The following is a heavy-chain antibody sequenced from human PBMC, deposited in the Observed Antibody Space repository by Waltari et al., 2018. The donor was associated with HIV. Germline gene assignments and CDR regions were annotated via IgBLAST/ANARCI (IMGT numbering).Heavy chain of an antibody. CDR3: ARLGYCSSTSCYYYYYYGMDV. Sequence: QVQLVQSGAEVKKPGASVKVACKASGYTFTSCVINWVRQPTGQGLEWMGSLHPNSGNTGYAQNFQCRVTMTRNTSISTAYMELSSRRSEDTAVYYCARLGYCSSTSCYYYYYYGMDVWGQGTTVTVSS. CDR1: GYTFTSCV. V-gene: IGHV1-8*01. J-gene: IGHJ6*02. D-gene: IGHD2-2*01. CDR2: LHPNSGNT.